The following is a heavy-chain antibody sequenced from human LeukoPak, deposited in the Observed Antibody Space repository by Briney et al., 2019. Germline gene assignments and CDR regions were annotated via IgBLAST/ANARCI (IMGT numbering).Heavy chain of an antibody. Sequence: ASVKVSCKASGYTFTGYYMHWVRQAPGQGLEWMGIINPSGGSTSYAQKFQGRVTMTRDTSTSTVYMELSSLRSEDTAVYYCARDYDFWSGRDAFDIWGQGTMVTVSS. V-gene: IGHV1-46*01. CDR3: ARDYDFWSGRDAFDI. CDR1: GYTFTGYY. CDR2: INPSGGST. D-gene: IGHD3-3*01. J-gene: IGHJ3*02.